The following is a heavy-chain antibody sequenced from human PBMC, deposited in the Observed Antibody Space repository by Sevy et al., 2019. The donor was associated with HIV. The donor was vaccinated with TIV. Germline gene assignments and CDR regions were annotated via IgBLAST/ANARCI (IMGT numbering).Heavy chain of an antibody. D-gene: IGHD3-10*01. Sequence: GGSLRLSCVASGFTFSTWSMNWVRQAPGKGLEWVSLISSSSNYIYYADSVKGRFTISRDNAKHSLYLQMNSLRAEDTAVYYCASDRDGSGSSGGYGMDVWGQGTTVTVS. V-gene: IGHV3-21*01. J-gene: IGHJ6*02. CDR1: GFTFSTWS. CDR2: ISSSSNYI. CDR3: ASDRDGSGSSGGYGMDV.